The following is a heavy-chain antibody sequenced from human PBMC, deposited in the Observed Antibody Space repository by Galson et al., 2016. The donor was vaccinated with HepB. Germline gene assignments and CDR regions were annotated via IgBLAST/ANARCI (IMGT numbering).Heavy chain of an antibody. V-gene: IGHV3-53*01. CDR2: IYSRGST. CDR1: GFTVSNNY. J-gene: IGHJ5*01. CDR3: AKDRGWEPHWFDS. D-gene: IGHD1-26*01. Sequence: SLRLSCAASGFTVSNNYMSWVRQAPGKGLEWISVIYSRGSTYYADSVKGRFTISGDNSKNIVYLQMNSLRAEDTAVYYCAKDRGWEPHWFDSWGQGVLVTVSS.